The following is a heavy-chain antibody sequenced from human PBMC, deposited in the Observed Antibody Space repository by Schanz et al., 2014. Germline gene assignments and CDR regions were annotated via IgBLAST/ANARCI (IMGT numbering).Heavy chain of an antibody. V-gene: IGHV3-23*01. CDR3: VKDDRGDVVVVAANY. CDR1: GFTFSNYA. Sequence: EVHLLESGGGLVQPGGSLRLSCAASGFTFSNYAMGWVRQTPGKGLEWVSTLSGSGAGTFYADSVKGRFIISRDNSRNTVYLQMSSLRAEDTAVYYCVKDDRGDVVVVAANYWGQGAQVIVSS. CDR2: LSGSGAGT. D-gene: IGHD2-15*01. J-gene: IGHJ4*02.